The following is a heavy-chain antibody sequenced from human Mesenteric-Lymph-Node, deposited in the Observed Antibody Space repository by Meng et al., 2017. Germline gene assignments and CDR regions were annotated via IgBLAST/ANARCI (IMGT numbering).Heavy chain of an antibody. CDR2: INPNSGGT. CDR1: GYTLTELS. Sequence: ASVKVSCKVSGYTLTELSMHWVRQAPGKGLEWMGRINPNSGGTNYAQKFQGRVTMTRDTSISTAYMELSRLRSDDTAVYYCARFYYYDSLWGQGTLVTVSS. V-gene: IGHV1-2*06. CDR3: ARFYYYDSL. D-gene: IGHD3-22*01. J-gene: IGHJ4*02.